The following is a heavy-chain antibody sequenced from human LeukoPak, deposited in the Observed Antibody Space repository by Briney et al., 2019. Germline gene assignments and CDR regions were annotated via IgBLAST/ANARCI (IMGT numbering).Heavy chain of an antibody. J-gene: IGHJ4*02. CDR2: IYPGDSDT. D-gene: IGHD3-9*01. Sequence: GESLKISCKGSGYSFTSYWIGWVRQMPGKGLEWMGIIYPGDSDTRYSPSFQGQVTISADKSISTAYLQWSSLKASDTAMYYCATLSYYDILTGPHPFDYWGQGTLVTVSS. CDR1: GYSFTSYW. V-gene: IGHV5-51*01. CDR3: ATLSYYDILTGPHPFDY.